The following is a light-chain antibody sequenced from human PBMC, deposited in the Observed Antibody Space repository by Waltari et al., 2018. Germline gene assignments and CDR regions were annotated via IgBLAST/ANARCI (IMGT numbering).Light chain of an antibody. J-gene: IGKJ5*01. CDR2: GAS. Sequence: EIVWKESAATLSLSRGERATLSCRASQSVSNYLAWYQQKPGQAPRLLIYGASNRVTGIPARFSGSGSGTDFTLTISSLEPGDFAVYYCQQRSNPITFGQGTRLEIK. V-gene: IGKV3-11*01. CDR1: QSVSNY. CDR3: QQRSNPIT.